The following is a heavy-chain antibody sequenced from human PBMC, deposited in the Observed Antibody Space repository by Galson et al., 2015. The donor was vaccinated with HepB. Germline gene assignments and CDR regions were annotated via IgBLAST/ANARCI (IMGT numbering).Heavy chain of an antibody. CDR2: INHSGST. J-gene: IGHJ1*01. Sequence: ETLSLTCAVYDGSFSGYYWSWIRQPPGKGLEWIGEINHSGSTNYNPSLKSRVTISVDTSKNQFSLKLSSVTAADTAVYYCARGRYCSGGSCYGRLYFQHWGQGTLVTVSS. V-gene: IGHV4-34*01. CDR1: DGSFSGYY. D-gene: IGHD2-15*01. CDR3: ARGRYCSGGSCYGRLYFQH.